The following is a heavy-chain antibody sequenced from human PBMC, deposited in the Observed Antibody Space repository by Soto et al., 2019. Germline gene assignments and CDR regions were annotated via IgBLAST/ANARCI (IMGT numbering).Heavy chain of an antibody. J-gene: IGHJ5*02. CDR2: IDPSDSYI. D-gene: IGHD5-12*01. Sequence: GESVNISCKGSGYSVTSYWISWVRQMTGKGLVWMGRIDPSDSYINYSPSFQGHVTISADKSISTAYLQWSSLRADDTAVYYCAKEIGYSGHDWFDHWGQGTQVTVSS. CDR3: AKEIGYSGHDWFDH. V-gene: IGHV5-10-1*01. CDR1: GYSVTSYW.